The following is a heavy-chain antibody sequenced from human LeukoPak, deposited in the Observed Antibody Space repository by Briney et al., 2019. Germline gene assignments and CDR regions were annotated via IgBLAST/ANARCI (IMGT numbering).Heavy chain of an antibody. CDR3: ARDRPFIAVAGTAAFDI. Sequence: SQTLSLICDISGDSVSSNGAAWNWIRQSPSRGLEWLGRTYYRSKWYNDYAVSVKSRITINPDTSKNQFSLQLNSVTPEDTAVYYCARDRPFIAVAGTAAFDIWGQGTMVTVSS. J-gene: IGHJ3*02. V-gene: IGHV6-1*01. CDR2: TYYRSKWYN. D-gene: IGHD6-19*01. CDR1: GDSVSSNGAA.